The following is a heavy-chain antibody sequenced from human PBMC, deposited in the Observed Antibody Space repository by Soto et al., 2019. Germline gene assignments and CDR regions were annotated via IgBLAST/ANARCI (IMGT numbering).Heavy chain of an antibody. CDR1: GYTFTTYY. D-gene: IGHD2-15*01. J-gene: IGHJ4*02. Sequence: QVQLVQSGAEVKRPGASVKVSCKASGYTFTTYYMHWVRQAPGQGLEWLGIINPNGGSTTYAQKFKRRVTMTRDTSTSTVYLELSSLRSEDMSVYYCARAGYCSGATCFHGNCDYWGQGTLVTVSA. CDR2: INPNGGST. V-gene: IGHV1-46*01. CDR3: ARAGYCSGATCFHGNCDY.